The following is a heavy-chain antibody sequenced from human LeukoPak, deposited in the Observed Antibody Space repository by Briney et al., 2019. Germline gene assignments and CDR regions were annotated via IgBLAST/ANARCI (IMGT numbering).Heavy chain of an antibody. J-gene: IGHJ4*02. CDR2: INGSGSFT. CDR3: AKSPVVITFGGVIVFFDY. V-gene: IGHV3-23*05. CDR1: GFTFSNYV. D-gene: IGHD3-16*02. Sequence: PGGSLRLSCAASGFTFSNYVMGWVRQDPGKGLQWVSIINGSGSFTSYADSVKGRLTISRDYSKNTLYLQMNSLRAEDTAVYYCAKSPVVITFGGVIVFFDYWGQGTLVTVSS.